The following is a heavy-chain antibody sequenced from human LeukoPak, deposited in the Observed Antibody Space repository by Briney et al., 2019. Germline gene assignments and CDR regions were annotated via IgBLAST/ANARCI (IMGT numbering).Heavy chain of an antibody. J-gene: IGHJ3*02. D-gene: IGHD4-11*01. CDR2: ISSSSSYI. Sequence: GPLKLFCSASGFTLSNQSMNLVRQAPGKGLEWVSSISSSSSYIYYADSVKGRFTISRDNAKNSLYLQMNSLRAEDTAVYYCARLPDNYIFDIWGQGTMVTVSS. CDR1: GFTLSNQS. V-gene: IGHV3-21*01. CDR3: ARLPDNYIFDI.